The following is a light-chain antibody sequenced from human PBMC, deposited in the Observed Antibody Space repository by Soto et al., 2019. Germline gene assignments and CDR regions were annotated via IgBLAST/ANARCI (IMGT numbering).Light chain of an antibody. CDR1: QSVSSNY. CDR3: QQYGSSLLT. CDR2: GAS. V-gene: IGKV3-20*01. Sequence: EIVLTQSPGTLSLSPGDRATLSCRASQSVSSNYLAWYKQKPGQAPRLLIYGASSRSTGIPDRFSGSGSGTDFPLTISRLEPEEFAVYYCQQYGSSLLTFGGGTKVEIK. J-gene: IGKJ4*01.